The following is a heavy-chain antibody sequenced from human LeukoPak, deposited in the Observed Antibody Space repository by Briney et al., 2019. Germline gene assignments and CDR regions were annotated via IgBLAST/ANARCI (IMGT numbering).Heavy chain of an antibody. CDR2: IYSGGST. CDR1: GFTVSSNY. J-gene: IGHJ6*04. CDR3: ARTAAAAGYYYYYGMDV. D-gene: IGHD6-13*01. Sequence: PGGSLRLSCAASGFTVSSNYMSWVRQAPGKGLEWVSVIYSGGSTNYADSVKGRFTISRDNSKNTLYLQMNSLRAEDTAVYYCARTAAAAGYYYYYGMDVWGKGTTVTVSS. V-gene: IGHV3-53*01.